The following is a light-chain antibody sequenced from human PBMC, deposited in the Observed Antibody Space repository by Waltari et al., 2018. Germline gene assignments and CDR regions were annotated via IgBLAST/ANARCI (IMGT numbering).Light chain of an antibody. CDR2: LNSDGSH. Sequence: QLVLTQSPSASASLGASVKLTCTLSSGHSSYAIAWHQQQPEKRPRYLMKLNSDGSHSKGDGIPDRFSGSNSGAERYLTISRLQSEDEADYYCQTWGTGIVVFGGGTKLTVL. J-gene: IGLJ2*01. CDR3: QTWGTGIVV. CDR1: SGHSSYA. V-gene: IGLV4-69*01.